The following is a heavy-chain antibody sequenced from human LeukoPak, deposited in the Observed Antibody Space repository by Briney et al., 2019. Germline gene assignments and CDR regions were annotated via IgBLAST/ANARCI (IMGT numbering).Heavy chain of an antibody. CDR2: IYYSGGT. CDR1: GGSISSYY. J-gene: IGHJ5*02. D-gene: IGHD6-13*01. V-gene: IGHV4-59*08. Sequence: SSETLSLTCTVSGGSISSYYLSWIRQPPGKGLEWIGYIYYSGGTNYNPSLKSRVTISVDTSKNQFSLKLSSVTAADTAVYYCARAYSSSWYFNWFDPWGQGTLVTVSS. CDR3: ARAYSSSWYFNWFDP.